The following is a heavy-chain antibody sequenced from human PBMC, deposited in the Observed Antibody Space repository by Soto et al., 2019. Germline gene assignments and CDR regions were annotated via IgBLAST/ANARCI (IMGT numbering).Heavy chain of an antibody. J-gene: IGHJ4*02. V-gene: IGHV3-7*05. CDR3: VRGLYTGSPHFLF. CDR2: IEGDGSDK. Sequence: GGSLRLSCAASEFTFSTYWMTWVRQAPGKGLEWVANIEGDGSDKNYVDSVKGRFTVSRDNAKRSLYLQMNSLRVEDTAVYYCVRGLYTGSPHFLFWGQGTLVTVSS. CDR1: EFTFSTYW. D-gene: IGHD1-26*01.